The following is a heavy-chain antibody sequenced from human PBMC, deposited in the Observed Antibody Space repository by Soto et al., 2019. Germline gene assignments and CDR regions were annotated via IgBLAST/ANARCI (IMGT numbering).Heavy chain of an antibody. CDR1: GGSISSYY. V-gene: IGHV4-59*01. CDR3: ESALDYYFDY. J-gene: IGHJ4*02. CDR2: IYYSGGT. Sequence: PSETLSLTCTVSGGSISSYYWSWIRQPPGKGLEWIWYIYYSGGTDYNPSLKSRVTISVDTSKNQFSLKLSSVTAADTDVYYCESALDYYFDYWGQGTLVTVSS.